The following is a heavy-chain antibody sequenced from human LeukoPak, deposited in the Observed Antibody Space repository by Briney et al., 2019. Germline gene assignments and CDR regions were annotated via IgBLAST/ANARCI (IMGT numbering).Heavy chain of an antibody. CDR1: GGTFSSYA. CDR2: IIPIFGTA. D-gene: IGHD2-2*01. CDR3: ARSCSSTSCYDGGFDY. Sequence: ASVKVSCKASGGTFSSYAISWVRQAPGQGLEWMGGIIPIFGTANYAQKFQGRVTITADESTSTAYMELSSLRSEDTAVYYCARSCSSTSCYDGGFDYWGQGTLVTVSS. J-gene: IGHJ4*02. V-gene: IGHV1-69*01.